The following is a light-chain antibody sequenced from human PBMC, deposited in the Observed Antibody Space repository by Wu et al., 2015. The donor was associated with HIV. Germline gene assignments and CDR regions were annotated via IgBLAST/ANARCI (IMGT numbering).Light chain of an antibody. V-gene: IGKV3D-15*01. CDR3: QQYNDWPPIT. CDR1: RSVNSD. Sequence: SVLTQSPGTLSLSPGERATLSCRATRSVNSDSLAWYQQRPGQTPRLLIYGASRRATDIPDRFSGSGSGTEFTLIISSLQSEDFAVYYCQQYNDWPPITFGGGTKGGDQT. CDR2: GAS. J-gene: IGKJ4*01.